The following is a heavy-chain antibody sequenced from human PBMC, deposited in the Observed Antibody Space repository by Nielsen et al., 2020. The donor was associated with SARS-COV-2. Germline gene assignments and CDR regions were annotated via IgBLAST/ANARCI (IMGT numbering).Heavy chain of an antibody. J-gene: IGHJ6*02. Sequence: GESLKISCAASGFSFSDYALHWVRQAPGKGLEWVSFISYDGNNKYHADSVKGRFTISRDNSRNSLYLQMNDLRPEDTAVYYCARANRGNYFYYGMDVWCQGTTVSVSS. D-gene: IGHD3-16*01. CDR3: ARANRGNYFYYGMDV. CDR1: GFSFSDYA. CDR2: ISYDGNNK. V-gene: IGHV3-30*04.